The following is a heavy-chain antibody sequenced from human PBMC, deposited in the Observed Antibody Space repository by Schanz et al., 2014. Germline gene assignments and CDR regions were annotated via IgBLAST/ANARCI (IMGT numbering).Heavy chain of an antibody. Sequence: EVYLVESGGDLVQPGKSLRLSCAASGFTFDDFGMHWVRQAPGKALEWVSGISWNSVSIGYADSVKGRFTISRDNAKNSLYLQMSSLRAEDTALYYCAKDTYPMITVRYFDYWGQGTLVTVSS. V-gene: IGHV3-9*01. CDR2: ISWNSVSI. D-gene: IGHD3-16*01. J-gene: IGHJ4*02. CDR1: GFTFDDFG. CDR3: AKDTYPMITVRYFDY.